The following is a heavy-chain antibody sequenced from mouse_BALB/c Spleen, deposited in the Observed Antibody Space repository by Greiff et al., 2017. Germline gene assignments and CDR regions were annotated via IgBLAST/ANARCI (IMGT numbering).Heavy chain of an antibody. J-gene: IGHJ1*01. D-gene: IGHD2-1*01. Sequence: EVQLQQSGAELVKPGASVKLSCTASGFNIKDTYMHWVKQRPEQGLEWIGRIDPANGNTKYDPKFQGKATITADTSSNTAYLQLSSLTSEDTAVYYCARYYGNFYWYFDVWGAGTTVTVSS. CDR1: GFNIKDTY. V-gene: IGHV14-3*02. CDR3: ARYYGNFYWYFDV. CDR2: IDPANGNT.